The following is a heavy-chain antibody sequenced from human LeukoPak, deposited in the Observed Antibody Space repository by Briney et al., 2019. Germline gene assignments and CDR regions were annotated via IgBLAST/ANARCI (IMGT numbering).Heavy chain of an antibody. CDR1: GFIISDYW. CDR2: IDEDGSVQ. CDR3: ASRESSMARSH. V-gene: IGHV3-7*01. D-gene: IGHD3-10*01. J-gene: IGHJ4*02. Sequence: GGSLRLSCAASGFIISDYWMNWVRQVPGKGLEWVANIDEDGSVQDYVDSVRGRFTISRDNAKNSVYLQMNSLRVEDTAVYYCASRESSMARSHWGQGTLVTVSS.